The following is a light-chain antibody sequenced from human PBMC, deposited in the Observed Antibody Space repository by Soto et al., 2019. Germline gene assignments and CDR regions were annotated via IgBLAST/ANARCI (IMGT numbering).Light chain of an antibody. CDR3: QQRSNWHSWT. J-gene: IGKJ1*01. Sequence: EIVMTQSPSTLAVSPGERATLSCRASQSVSRKLAWYQQKPGQAPRLLIYGASTRATGIPARFSGSGSGTDFTLTISSLEHEDFAAYYCQQRSNWHSWTFGQGTKVDIK. CDR1: QSVSRK. CDR2: GAS. V-gene: IGKV3D-11*02.